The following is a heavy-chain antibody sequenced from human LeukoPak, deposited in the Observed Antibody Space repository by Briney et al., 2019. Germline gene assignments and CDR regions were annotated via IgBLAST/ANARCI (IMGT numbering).Heavy chain of an antibody. D-gene: IGHD2-15*01. CDR3: ARHHRPGRLFVVVVAATLDY. V-gene: IGHV4-39*01. CDR2: IYYSGST. J-gene: IGHJ4*02. CDR1: GGSISSSSYY. Sequence: TSETLSLTCTVSGGSISSSSYYWGWIRQPPGKGLEWIGSIYYSGSTYYNPSLKSRVTISVDTSKNQFSLKLSSVTAADPAVYYCARHHRPGRLFVVVVAATLDYWGQGTLVTVSS.